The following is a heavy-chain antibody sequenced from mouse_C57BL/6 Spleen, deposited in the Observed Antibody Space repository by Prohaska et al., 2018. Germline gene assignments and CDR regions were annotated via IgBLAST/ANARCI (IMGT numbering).Heavy chain of an antibody. CDR1: GYTFTDYY. CDR3: AREEDYDGNFDY. V-gene: IGHV1-26*01. CDR2: INPNNGGT. J-gene: IGHJ2*01. Sequence: SVKISCKTSGYTFTDYYMNWVKQSHGKSLEWIGDINPNNGGTSYNQKFKGKATLTVDKSSSTAYMELRSLTYEDSAVYYCAREEDYDGNFDYWGQGTTLTVSS. D-gene: IGHD2-4*01.